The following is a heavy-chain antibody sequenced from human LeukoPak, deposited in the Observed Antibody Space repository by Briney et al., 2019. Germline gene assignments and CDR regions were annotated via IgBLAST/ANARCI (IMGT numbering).Heavy chain of an antibody. D-gene: IGHD4-11*01. CDR1: GGSISSYY. Sequence: SETLSLTCTVSGGSISSYYWSWIRQPPGKGLEWIGYIYYSGSTNYNPSLKSRVTISVDTSKNQFSLKLSSVTAADTAVYYCARDHSYAFDIWGQGTMVTVSS. CDR3: ARDHSYAFDI. J-gene: IGHJ3*02. CDR2: IYYSGST. V-gene: IGHV4-59*01.